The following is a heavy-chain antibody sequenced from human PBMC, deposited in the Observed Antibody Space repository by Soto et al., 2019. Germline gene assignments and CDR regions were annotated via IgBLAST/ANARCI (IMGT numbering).Heavy chain of an antibody. V-gene: IGHV1-8*01. Sequence: ASVKVSCKSSGYTFTSYHIHWVRQATGQGLEWVGWMNPNSGDTGYAQKFQGRVTMTRNTSISTAYMELSSLRSDDTAVYYCARICPNGVCFDYWGQGTLVTVSS. J-gene: IGHJ4*02. CDR2: MNPNSGDT. CDR1: GYTFTSYH. D-gene: IGHD2-8*01. CDR3: ARICPNGVCFDY.